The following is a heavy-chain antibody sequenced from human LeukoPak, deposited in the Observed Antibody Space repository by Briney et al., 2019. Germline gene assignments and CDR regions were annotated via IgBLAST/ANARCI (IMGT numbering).Heavy chain of an antibody. CDR2: IKPEGGEK. CDR3: AKDGS. J-gene: IGHJ4*02. Sequence: GGSLRLSCPASGFLFSTSWVNSVRQAPGKGLESVAKIKPEGGEKSYVDSGTGRFTISRDNAKNSVYLQMNSLRPEDTAVYYCAKDGSWGQGALVTVSS. V-gene: IGHV3-7*01. CDR1: GFLFSTSW. D-gene: IGHD1-1*01.